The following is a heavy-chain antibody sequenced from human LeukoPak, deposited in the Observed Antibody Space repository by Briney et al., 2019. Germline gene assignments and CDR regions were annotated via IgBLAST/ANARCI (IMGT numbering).Heavy chain of an antibody. J-gene: IGHJ3*02. Sequence: SETLSLTCTVSGGSISSSSYSWGWIRQPPGKGLEWIGSIYYSGSTYYNPSLKSRVTISVDTSKNQFSLKLSSVTAADTAVYYCARTTVVVTAILTHDAFDIWGQGTMVTVSS. D-gene: IGHD2-21*02. CDR2: IYYSGST. CDR1: GGSISSSSYS. CDR3: ARTTVVVTAILTHDAFDI. V-gene: IGHV4-39*01.